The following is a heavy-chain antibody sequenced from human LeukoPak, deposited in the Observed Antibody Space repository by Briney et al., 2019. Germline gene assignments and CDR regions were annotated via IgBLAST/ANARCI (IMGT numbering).Heavy chain of an antibody. CDR1: GFTVSSNY. Sequence: GGSLRLSCAASGFTVSSNYMSWVRQAPGKGLEWVSVIYSGGSTYYADSVKGRFTISRDNSKSTLYIQMNSLRAEDTAVYYCARXXPKNMVRGLIMRRESRYYFDYWGQGTLVTVSS. D-gene: IGHD3-10*01. CDR2: IYSGGST. CDR3: ARXXPKNMVRGLIMRRESRYYFDY. V-gene: IGHV3-53*01. J-gene: IGHJ4*02.